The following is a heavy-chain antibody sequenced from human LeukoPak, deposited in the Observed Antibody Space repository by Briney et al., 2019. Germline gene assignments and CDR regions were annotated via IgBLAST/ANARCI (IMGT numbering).Heavy chain of an antibody. V-gene: IGHV4-34*01. CDR1: GGSFSGYY. CDR2: IYYSGST. CDR3: AAHTVTTFYYGMDV. Sequence: SETLSLTCAVYGGSFSGYYWSWIRQPPGKGLEWIGSIYYSGSTYYNPSLKSRVTISVDTSKNQFSLKLSSVTAADTAVYYCAAHTVTTFYYGMDVWGQGTTVTVSS. D-gene: IGHD4-11*01. J-gene: IGHJ6*02.